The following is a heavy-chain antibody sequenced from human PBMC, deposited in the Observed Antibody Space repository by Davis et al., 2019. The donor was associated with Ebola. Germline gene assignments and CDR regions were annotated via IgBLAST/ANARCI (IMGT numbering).Heavy chain of an antibody. CDR3: ARAVFHEVLDS. CDR2: VSHSEREK. J-gene: IGHJ4*02. CDR1: GFTFSNYA. Sequence: GESLKISCVASGFTFSNYAMHWVRQAPGKGLEWVAVVSHSEREKFYADSVKGRFTISRDNSENTLYLQMNSLTADDTAVYFCARAVFHEVLDSWGQGTPVTVSS. D-gene: IGHD3-3*01. V-gene: IGHV3-30*04.